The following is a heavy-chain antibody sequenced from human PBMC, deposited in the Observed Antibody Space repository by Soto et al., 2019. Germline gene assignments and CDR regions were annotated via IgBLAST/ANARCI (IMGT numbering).Heavy chain of an antibody. Sequence: QVQLVESGGGVVQPGTSLRVSCVGSGFTFRSDVIHWVRQAPGKGLEWVALTSYDGSDKYYGDSVRGRFTISRDNSRNTVDLQMDRLILEDTALYYGARWGTPGGLEVWGQGTLVSVSS. V-gene: IGHV3-30*19. D-gene: IGHD3-16*01. CDR2: TSYDGSDK. CDR3: ARWGTPGGLEV. CDR1: GFTFRSDV. J-gene: IGHJ1*01.